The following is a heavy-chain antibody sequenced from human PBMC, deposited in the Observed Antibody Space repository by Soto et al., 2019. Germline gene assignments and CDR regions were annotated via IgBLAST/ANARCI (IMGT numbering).Heavy chain of an antibody. Sequence: PSETLSLTCAVYGGSFSDDYWSWIRQSPGKGLEWIGEINHSGTTNYNPSLKSRVTMSVDTSKKQISLKLTSVTAADTAVFYCARGECSSNYCFTRWALDIWGQGTVVTVSS. D-gene: IGHD2-2*01. V-gene: IGHV4-34*01. CDR1: GGSFSDDY. J-gene: IGHJ3*02. CDR2: INHSGTT. CDR3: ARGECSSNYCFTRWALDI.